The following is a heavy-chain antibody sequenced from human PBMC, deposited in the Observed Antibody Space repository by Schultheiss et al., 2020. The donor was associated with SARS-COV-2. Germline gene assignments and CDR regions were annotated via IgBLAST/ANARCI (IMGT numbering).Heavy chain of an antibody. CDR2: ISAYNGNT. V-gene: IGHV1-18*04. CDR3: ARGDYGDLGFDY. J-gene: IGHJ4*02. D-gene: IGHD4-17*01. CDR1: GYTFTGYY. Sequence: GESLKISCKASGYTFTGYYMHWVRQAPGQGLEWMGWISAYNGNTNYAQKLQGRVTMTTDTSTSTAYMELRSLRSDDTAVYYCARGDYGDLGFDYWGQGTLVTVSS.